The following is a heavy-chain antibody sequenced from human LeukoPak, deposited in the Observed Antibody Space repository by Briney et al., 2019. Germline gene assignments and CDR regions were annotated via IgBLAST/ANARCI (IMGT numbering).Heavy chain of an antibody. D-gene: IGHD1-1*01. CDR2: ISDGTSYI. Sequence: PGGSLRLSCAASGFTFSTYTVNWVRQAPGKGLEWVSSISDGTSYIYYADSVKGRFTISRDNAKNSLYLQMNSLRAEDTAVYYCARDRATGTTNYYYYYGMDVWGKGTTVTVSS. CDR1: GFTFSTYT. CDR3: ARDRATGTTNYYYYYGMDV. V-gene: IGHV3-21*01. J-gene: IGHJ6*04.